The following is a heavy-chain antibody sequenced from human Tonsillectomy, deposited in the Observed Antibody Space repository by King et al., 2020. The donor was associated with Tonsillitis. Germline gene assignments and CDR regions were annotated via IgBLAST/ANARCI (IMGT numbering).Heavy chain of an antibody. J-gene: IGHJ4*02. CDR1: GGSISSRTYY. CDR3: ARILRGFCSGGSCYVFDY. V-gene: IGHV4-39*07. D-gene: IGHD2-15*01. CDR2: IYYGGSA. Sequence: LQLQESGPGLVKPSETLSLTCTVSGGSISSRTYYWGWIRQPPGKGLEWIGSIYYGGSAYYNPSLKSRGTISVDTSKNQFSLNLSSVTAADTAVYYCARILRGFCSGGSCYVFDYWGQGTLVTVSS.